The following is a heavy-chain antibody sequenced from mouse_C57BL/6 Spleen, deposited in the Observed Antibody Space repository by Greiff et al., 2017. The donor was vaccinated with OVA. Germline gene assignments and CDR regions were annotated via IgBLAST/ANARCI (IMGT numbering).Heavy chain of an antibody. CDR2: IDPETGGT. CDR3: TRRATVEDY. D-gene: IGHD1-1*01. Sequence: QVQLQQSGAELVRPGASVTLSCKASGYTFTDYEMHWVKQTPVHGLEWIGAIDPETGGTAYNQKFKGKAILTADKSSSTAYMELRSLTSEDSAVYYCTRRATVEDYWGQGTTLTVSS. CDR1: GYTFTDYE. J-gene: IGHJ2*01. V-gene: IGHV1-15*01.